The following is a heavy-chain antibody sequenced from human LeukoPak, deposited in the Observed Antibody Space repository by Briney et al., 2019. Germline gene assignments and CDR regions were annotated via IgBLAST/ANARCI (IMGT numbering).Heavy chain of an antibody. Sequence: KPSETLSLTCAVYGGSFSGYYWSWIRQPPGKGLEWIGEINHSGSTNHNPSLKSRVTISVDTSKNQFSLKLSSVTAADTAVYYCARGRPVAGTEMQRRWRYYYYMDVWGKGTTVTVSS. V-gene: IGHV4-34*01. CDR1: GGSFSGYY. CDR3: ARGRPVAGTEMQRRWRYYYYMDV. D-gene: IGHD6-19*01. J-gene: IGHJ6*03. CDR2: INHSGST.